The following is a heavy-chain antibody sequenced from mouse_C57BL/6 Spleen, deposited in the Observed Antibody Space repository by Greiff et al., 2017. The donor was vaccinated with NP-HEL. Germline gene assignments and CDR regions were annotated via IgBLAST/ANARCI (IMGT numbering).Heavy chain of an antibody. D-gene: IGHD3-3*01. CDR3: TRLGQGAMDY. CDR1: GYTFTDYE. CDR2: IDPETGGT. J-gene: IGHJ4*01. Sequence: QVQLQQSGAELVRPGASVTLSCKASGYTFTDYEMHWVKQTPVHGLEWIGAIDPETGGTAYTQKFKGKAILTADKSSSTAYMELRSLTSEDSAVYYCTRLGQGAMDYWGQGTSVTVSS. V-gene: IGHV1-15*01.